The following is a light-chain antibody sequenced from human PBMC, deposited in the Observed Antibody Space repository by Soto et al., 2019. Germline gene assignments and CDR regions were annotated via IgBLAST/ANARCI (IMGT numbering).Light chain of an antibody. CDR1: SSDVGRYDF. CDR3: SAYTARSTLV. J-gene: IGLJ3*02. Sequence: SALTQPASVSGSPGQSITISCTGTSSDVGRYDFVSWYQQHPGTAPKLIIYEVRNRPSGISSRFPGSRSGNTASLTISGLQSEDEGDYYCSAYTARSTLVFGGGTKVTVL. V-gene: IGLV2-14*01. CDR2: EVR.